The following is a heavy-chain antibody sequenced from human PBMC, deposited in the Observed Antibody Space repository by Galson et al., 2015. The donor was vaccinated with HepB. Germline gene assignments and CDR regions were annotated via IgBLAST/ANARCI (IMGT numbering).Heavy chain of an antibody. CDR3: VRARDSGYGRLYYYYYGMDV. Sequence: SVKVSCKASGGTFSSSAITWVRQAPGQGLEWMGGIIPISGTPNYAQDFQDRVTIIADESTSTAYMELSSLTSEDTAVYYCVRARDSGYGRLYYYYYGMDVWGQVTTVTVSS. D-gene: IGHD5-12*01. CDR2: IIPISGTP. J-gene: IGHJ6*02. V-gene: IGHV1-69*13. CDR1: GGTFSSSA.